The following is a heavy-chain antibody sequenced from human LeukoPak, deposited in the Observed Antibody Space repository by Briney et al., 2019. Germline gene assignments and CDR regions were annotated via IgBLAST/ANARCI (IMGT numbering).Heavy chain of an antibody. CDR2: INPNSGGT. D-gene: IGHD2-2*03. Sequence: ASVKVSCKASGYTFTGYYMHWVRQAPGQGLEWMGWINPNSGGTNYAQKFQGRVTMTRDTSISTAYMGLSRLRSDDTAVYYCASVGYCSSTSCSPYNWFDPWGQGTLVTVSS. CDR3: ASVGYCSSTSCSPYNWFDP. CDR1: GYTFTGYY. J-gene: IGHJ5*02. V-gene: IGHV1-2*02.